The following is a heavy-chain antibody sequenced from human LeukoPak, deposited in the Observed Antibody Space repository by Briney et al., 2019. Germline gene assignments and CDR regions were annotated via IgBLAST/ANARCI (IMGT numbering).Heavy chain of an antibody. V-gene: IGHV1-18*01. CDR3: ARRWAAAGTTPLYYYGMDV. CDR1: GYTFSNYA. CDR2: ISAYNGNT. J-gene: IGHJ6*02. D-gene: IGHD6-13*01. Sequence: GASVKVSCKASGYTFSNYAIHWVRQAPGQGLEWMGWISAYNGNTNYAQKLQGRVTMTTDTSTSTAYMELRSLRSDDTAVYYCARRWAAAGTTPLYYYGMDVWGQGTTVTVSS.